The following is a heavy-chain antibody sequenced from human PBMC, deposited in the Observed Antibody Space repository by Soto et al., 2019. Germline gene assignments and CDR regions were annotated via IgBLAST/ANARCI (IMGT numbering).Heavy chain of an antibody. CDR1: GDSVSSNSAA. Sequence: SETLSLTCAISGDSVSSNSAAWNWIRQSPSRGLEWLGRTYYRSKWYNDYAVSVKSRITINPDTSKNQFSLQLNSVTPEDTAVYYCARENGIAAAGTPKYFDYWGKGTLVTVSS. CDR2: TYYRSKWYN. D-gene: IGHD6-13*01. J-gene: IGHJ4*02. CDR3: ARENGIAAAGTPKYFDY. V-gene: IGHV6-1*01.